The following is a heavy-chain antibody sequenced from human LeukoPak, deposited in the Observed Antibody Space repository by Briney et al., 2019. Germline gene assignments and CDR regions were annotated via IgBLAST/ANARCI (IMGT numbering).Heavy chain of an antibody. Sequence: AASVKVSCKASGYTFTIYGISWVRQAPGQGLEWMGWISAYNGNTNYAQKLQGRVTMTTDTSTSTAYMELRSLRSDDTAVYYCARVDIVVVPAAIRGLFDYWGQGTLVTVSS. V-gene: IGHV1-18*01. D-gene: IGHD2-2*01. CDR3: ARVDIVVVPAAIRGLFDY. J-gene: IGHJ4*02. CDR1: GYTFTIYG. CDR2: ISAYNGNT.